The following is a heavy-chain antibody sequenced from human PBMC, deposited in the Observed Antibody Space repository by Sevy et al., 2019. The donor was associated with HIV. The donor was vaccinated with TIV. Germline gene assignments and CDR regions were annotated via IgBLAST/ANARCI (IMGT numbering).Heavy chain of an antibody. CDR1: GGSISSSSYY. CDR2: IYYSGST. V-gene: IGHV4-39*01. CDR3: ARHPYYDSGVVPYYFDY. J-gene: IGHJ4*02. D-gene: IGHD3-22*01. Sequence: SETLSLTCTVSGGSISSSSYYWGWIRQPPGKGLEWIGSIYYSGSTYYNPSLKSRVTISVDTSKNQFSLKLISVTAADTAVYYCARHPYYDSGVVPYYFDYWGQGTLVTVSS.